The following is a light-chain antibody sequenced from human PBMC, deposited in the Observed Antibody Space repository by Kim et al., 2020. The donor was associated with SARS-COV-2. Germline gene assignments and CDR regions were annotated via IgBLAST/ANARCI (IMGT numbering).Light chain of an antibody. CDR1: QSVSDSN. CDR2: GAS. J-gene: IGKJ1*01. V-gene: IGKV3-20*01. Sequence: SPVGRATLSCRASQSVSDSNLAWYQHKPGRAPRLLIYGASTRATGIPDRFSGSGSGTDFTLTISRLEPEDFAMYYCQQYGYSPWTFGQGTKVEIK. CDR3: QQYGYSPWT.